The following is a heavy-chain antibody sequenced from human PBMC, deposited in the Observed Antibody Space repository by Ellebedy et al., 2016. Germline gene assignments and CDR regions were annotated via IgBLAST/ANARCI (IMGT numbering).Heavy chain of an antibody. V-gene: IGHV4-38-2*02. Sequence: SETLSLXXTVSGYSISSGYYWGWIRQPPGKGLEWIGSIYHSGSTYYNPSLKSRVTISVDTSKNQFSLKLSSVTAADTAVYYCARRRVGMIVALWSGAFDIWGQGTMVTVSS. J-gene: IGHJ3*02. CDR3: ARRRVGMIVALWSGAFDI. D-gene: IGHD3-22*01. CDR2: IYHSGST. CDR1: GYSISSGYY.